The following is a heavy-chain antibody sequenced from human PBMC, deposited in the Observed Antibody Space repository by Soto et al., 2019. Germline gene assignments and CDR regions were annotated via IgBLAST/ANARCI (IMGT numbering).Heavy chain of an antibody. J-gene: IGHJ6*02. D-gene: IGHD6-13*01. CDR1: GFTFSDYY. V-gene: IGHV3-11*01. CDR2: ISSSGSTI. Sequence: ASGFTFSDYYMSWIRQAPGKGLEWVSYISSSGSTIYYADSVKGRFTISRDNAKNSPYLQMNSLRAEDTAVYYCARGWRQQLADYYYGMDVWGQGTTVTVSS. CDR3: ARGWRQQLADYYYGMDV.